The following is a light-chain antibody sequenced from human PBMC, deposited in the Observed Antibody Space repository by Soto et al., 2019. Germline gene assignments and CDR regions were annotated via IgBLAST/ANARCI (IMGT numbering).Light chain of an antibody. V-gene: IGLV1-51*01. CDR1: SSNIGGNS. Sequence: QSVLTKPPSVSAAPGQKVTISCSGSSSNIGGNSVSWYQQLPGTAPKLLIYDDNKPPSGIPDRFSGSKSCTSATLGITGFQTGDEADYYCGSLDSRLSAYVFGTWTNVTVL. J-gene: IGLJ1*01. CDR2: DDN. CDR3: GSLDSRLSAYV.